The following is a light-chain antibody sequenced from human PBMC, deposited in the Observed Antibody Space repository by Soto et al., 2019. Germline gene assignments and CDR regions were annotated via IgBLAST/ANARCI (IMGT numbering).Light chain of an antibody. V-gene: IGLV1-47*01. CDR1: TSNILRNY. J-gene: IGLJ1*01. CDR3: ASWDDSLSGYV. CDR2: MND. Sequence: QSVLTQPPSASGNPGQRLTISCSGSTSNILRNYVYWYRQFPGTAPRLLISMNDQRPSGAPDRFSGSKSGTSAPLAISGLRSEDEADYYCASWDDSLSGYVFGTGTKVTVL.